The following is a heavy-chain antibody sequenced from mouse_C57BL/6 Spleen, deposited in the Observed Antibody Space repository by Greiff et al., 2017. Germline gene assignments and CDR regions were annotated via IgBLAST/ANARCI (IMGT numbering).Heavy chain of an antibody. CDR2: INPSNGGT. D-gene: IGHD2-1*01. CDR3: ARGVYGNYYFDY. J-gene: IGHJ2*01. Sequence: VQLQQPGTELVKPGASVKLSYKASGYTFTSYWMHWVKQRPGQGLEWIGNINPSNGGTNYNEKFKSKATLTVDKSSSTAYMQLSSLTSEDSAVYYCARGVYGNYYFDYWGQGTTLTVSS. CDR1: GYTFTSYW. V-gene: IGHV1-53*01.